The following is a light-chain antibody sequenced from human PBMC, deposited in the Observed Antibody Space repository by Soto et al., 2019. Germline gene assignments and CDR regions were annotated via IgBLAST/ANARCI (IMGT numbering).Light chain of an antibody. J-gene: IGLJ2*01. V-gene: IGLV1-40*01. CDR1: SSNIGAGYD. CDR2: GNS. Sequence: QSVLTQPPSVSGAPGQRVTISCTGSSSNIGAGYDVHWYQQLPGTAPKLLIYGNSNRPSGVPDRFSGSKSGTSASLAITGLQAEDEADYSCQSYDSSLSGYVVFGGGTKVTV. CDR3: QSYDSSLSGYVV.